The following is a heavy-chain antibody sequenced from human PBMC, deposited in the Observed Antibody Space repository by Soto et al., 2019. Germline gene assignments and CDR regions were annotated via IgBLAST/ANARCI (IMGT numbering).Heavy chain of an antibody. CDR1: GDSVSSNSAA. J-gene: IGHJ6*03. D-gene: IGHD2-2*01. V-gene: IGHV6-1*01. CDR2: TYYRSKWYN. CDR3: AREGSVVVPRAHYSYYMDV. Sequence: PSQTLSLTCAISGDSVSSNSAAWNWIRQSPSRGLEWLGRTYYRSKWYNDYAVSVKSRITINPDTSKNQFSLQLNSVTPEDTAVYYCAREGSVVVPRAHYSYYMDVWGKGTTVTVSS.